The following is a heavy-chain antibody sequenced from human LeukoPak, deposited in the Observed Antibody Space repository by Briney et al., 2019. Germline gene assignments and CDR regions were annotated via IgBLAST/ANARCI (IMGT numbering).Heavy chain of an antibody. CDR2: MNPNSGNT. J-gene: IGHJ4*02. CDR3: ARLGELSSDDY. V-gene: IGHV1-8*03. D-gene: IGHD3-16*02. Sequence: ASVKVSCKASGYTFTSYDINWVRQATGQGPEWMGWMNPNSGNTGYAQKFRGRVFITRNTSISTAYMELSSLVSEDTAVYYCARLGELSSDDYWGQGTLVTVSS. CDR1: GYTFTSYD.